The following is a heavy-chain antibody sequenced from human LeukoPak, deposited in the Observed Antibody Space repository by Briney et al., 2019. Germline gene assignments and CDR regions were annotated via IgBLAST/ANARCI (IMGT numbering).Heavy chain of an antibody. CDR1: GFTFSSYE. Sequence: GGSLRLSCAASGFTFSSYEMNWVRRAPGKGLEWVSYISSSGSTIYYADSVKGRFTISRDNAKNSLYLQMNSLRAEDTAVYYCARDSYVYYMDVWGKGTTVTISS. D-gene: IGHD1-26*01. V-gene: IGHV3-48*03. CDR2: ISSSGSTI. J-gene: IGHJ6*03. CDR3: ARDSYVYYMDV.